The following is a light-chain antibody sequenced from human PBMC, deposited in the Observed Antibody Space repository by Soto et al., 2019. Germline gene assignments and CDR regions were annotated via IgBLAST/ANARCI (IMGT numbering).Light chain of an antibody. V-gene: IGKV1-39*01. J-gene: IGKJ1*01. CDR2: AAS. CDR1: QSISSY. Sequence: DIQMTQSPSSLSASVGDRVTITCRASQSISSYLNWYQQKPGKAPKLLIYAASSLQSGVPSRFSGNGSGTDFTLTISSLQPEDFATYYCQQSYSTPRTFGHGTKVEIK. CDR3: QQSYSTPRT.